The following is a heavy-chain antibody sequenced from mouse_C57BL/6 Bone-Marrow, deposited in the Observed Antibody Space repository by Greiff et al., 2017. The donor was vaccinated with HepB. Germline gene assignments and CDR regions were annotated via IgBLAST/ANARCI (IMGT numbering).Heavy chain of an antibody. CDR1: GYTFTSYG. J-gene: IGHJ2*01. D-gene: IGHD1-1*01. CDR3: ARSYYYGSPFDY. CDR2: IYPRSGNT. V-gene: IGHV1-81*01. Sequence: VQLQQSGAELARPGASVKLSCKASGYTFTSYGISWVKQRTGQGLEWIGEIYPRSGNTYYNEKFKGKATLTADKSSSTAYMELRSLTSEDSAVYFCARSYYYGSPFDYWGQGTTLTVSS.